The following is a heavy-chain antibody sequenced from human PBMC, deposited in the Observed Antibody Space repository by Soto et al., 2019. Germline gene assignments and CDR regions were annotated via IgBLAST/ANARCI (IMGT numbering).Heavy chain of an antibody. CDR2: ISYDGSNK. J-gene: IGHJ6*02. CDR3: AKDGLSVLLWFGELFHYGMDV. D-gene: IGHD3-10*01. Sequence: PGGSLRLSCAASGFTFSSYGMHWVRQAPGKGLEWVAVISYDGSNKYYADSVKGRFTISRDNSKNTLYLQMNSLRAEDTAVYYCAKDGLSVLLWFGELFHYGMDVWGQGTTVTVSS. CDR1: GFTFSSYG. V-gene: IGHV3-30*18.